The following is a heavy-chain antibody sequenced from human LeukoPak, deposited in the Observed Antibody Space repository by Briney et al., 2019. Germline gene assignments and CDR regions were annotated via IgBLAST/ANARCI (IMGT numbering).Heavy chain of an antibody. Sequence: GGSLRLSCAASGFTFSSYAMSWVRQAPGKGLECVSGISGSGGRTYYAHSVKGRFTISRDNSKNTLYLQMNSMRAEDTAVYYCAKKRVAVAGTHYFDYWGQGTLVTVSS. J-gene: IGHJ4*02. CDR3: AKKRVAVAGTHYFDY. CDR1: GFTFSSYA. D-gene: IGHD6-19*01. CDR2: ISGSGGRT. V-gene: IGHV3-23*01.